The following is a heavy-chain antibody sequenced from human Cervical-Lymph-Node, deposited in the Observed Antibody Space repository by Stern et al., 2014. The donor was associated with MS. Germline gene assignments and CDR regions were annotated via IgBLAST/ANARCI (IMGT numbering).Heavy chain of an antibody. CDR2: ISWDSGNI. Sequence: MQLVQSGGGPVQPGRSLRLSCAASGFIFDDYAMHWVRQVPGKGLEWVSGISWDSGNIDYADSVKGRFTISRDNAKNSLFLQMNGLRADDTALYYCVKEASSSAGTWFDLWGQGTLVIVSS. CDR3: VKEASSSAGTWFDL. D-gene: IGHD6-6*01. J-gene: IGHJ5*02. V-gene: IGHV3-9*01. CDR1: GFIFDDYA.